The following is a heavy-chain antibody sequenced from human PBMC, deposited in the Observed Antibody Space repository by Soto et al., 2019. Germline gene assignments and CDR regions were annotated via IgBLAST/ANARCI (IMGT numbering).Heavy chain of an antibody. CDR1: GYTFTKYA. J-gene: IGHJ5*02. Sequence: ASVKVSCKASGYTFTKYAMPWVRQAPGQRLEWMGWINGGNGNTKYSQKFQGRVTITRDTSASTAYMELSSLRSEDTAAYYCARGEGYCSGGSCYRWFDPWGQGTLVTVS. CDR3: ARGEGYCSGGSCYRWFDP. D-gene: IGHD2-15*01. CDR2: INGGNGNT. V-gene: IGHV1-3*01.